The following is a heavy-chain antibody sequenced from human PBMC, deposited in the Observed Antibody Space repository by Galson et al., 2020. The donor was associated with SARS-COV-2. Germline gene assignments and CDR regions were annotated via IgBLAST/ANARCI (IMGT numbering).Heavy chain of an antibody. J-gene: IGHJ6*02. CDR3: ARSTTVTTFYYYYYGMDV. D-gene: IGHD4-17*01. CDR2: INHSGST. CDR1: GGSFSGYY. Sequence: SETLSLTCAVYGGSFSGYYWSWIRQPPGKGLEWIGEINHSGSTNYNPSLKSRVTISVDTSKNQFSLKLSSVTAADTAVYYCARSTTVTTFYYYYYGMDVWGQGTTATVSS. V-gene: IGHV4-34*01.